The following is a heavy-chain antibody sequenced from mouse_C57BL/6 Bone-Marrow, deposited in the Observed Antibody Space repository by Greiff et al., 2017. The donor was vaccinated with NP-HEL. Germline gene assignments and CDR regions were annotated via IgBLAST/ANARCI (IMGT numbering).Heavy chain of an antibody. CDR3: ARCTTVVPFAY. CDR2: LYPRSGNT. V-gene: IGHV1-81*01. D-gene: IGHD1-1*01. CDR1: GYTFASYG. Sequence: QLQLQQSGAELARPGASVKLSCKASGYTFASYGISWVKQRTGRGLEWIGELYPRSGNTYYNVKFTGKATLTADKSSSTAYMELRSLTSEDSAVYFCARCTTVVPFAYWGQGTLVTVSA. J-gene: IGHJ3*01.